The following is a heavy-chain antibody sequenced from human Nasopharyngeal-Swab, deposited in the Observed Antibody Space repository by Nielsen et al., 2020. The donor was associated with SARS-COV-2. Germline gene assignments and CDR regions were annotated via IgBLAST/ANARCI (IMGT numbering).Heavy chain of an antibody. D-gene: IGHD2-2*01. J-gene: IGHJ4*02. CDR1: GFTFSSYW. Sequence: GESLKISCAASGFTFSSYWMSWVRQAPGKGLEWVANIKQDGSEKYYVDSVKGRFTISRDNAKNSLYLQMNSLRAEDTAVYYCARDASSSTSADYWGQGTLVTVSS. V-gene: IGHV3-7*01. CDR2: IKQDGSEK. CDR3: ARDASSSTSADY.